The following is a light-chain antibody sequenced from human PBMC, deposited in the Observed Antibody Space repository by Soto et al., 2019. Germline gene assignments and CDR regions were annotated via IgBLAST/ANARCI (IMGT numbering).Light chain of an antibody. Sequence: EIVLTQSPGILSLSPGERASLSCGASQSITSSFLAWYQQKPGQAPRLLIYGASSRATGIPDRFSGTGSETDFTLTITRLEPEDFAVYYCQQYVTSSPRTFGQGTKVDIK. J-gene: IGKJ1*01. CDR3: QQYVTSSPRT. CDR1: QSITSSF. V-gene: IGKV3-20*01. CDR2: GAS.